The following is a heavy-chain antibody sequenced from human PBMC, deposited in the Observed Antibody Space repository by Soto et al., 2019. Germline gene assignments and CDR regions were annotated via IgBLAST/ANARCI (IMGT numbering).Heavy chain of an antibody. D-gene: IGHD2-2*02. CDR3: ARLGCSSTRCYTTGYYYYYGMDV. Sequence: GESLKISCKGSGYSFTSYWISWVRQMPGKGLEWMGRIDPGDSYTNYSPSFQGHVTISADKSISTAYLQWSSLKASDTAMYYCARLGCSSTRCYTTGYYYYYGMDVWGEGTTGTVSS. J-gene: IGHJ6*04. V-gene: IGHV5-10-1*01. CDR2: IDPGDSYT. CDR1: GYSFTSYW.